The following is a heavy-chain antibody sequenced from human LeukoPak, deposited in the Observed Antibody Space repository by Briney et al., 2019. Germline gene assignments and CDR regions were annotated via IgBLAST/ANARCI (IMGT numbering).Heavy chain of an antibody. CDR3: ASRQYYYDSSGYHT. Sequence: GGSLRLSCAASGFTFSSYAMSWVRQAPGKGLEWVSAISGSGGSTYYADSVKGRFTISRDNSKNTLYLQMNSLSTEDTAVYYCASRQYYYDSSGYHTWGQGTLVTVSS. V-gene: IGHV3-23*01. D-gene: IGHD3-22*01. CDR2: ISGSGGST. J-gene: IGHJ4*02. CDR1: GFTFSSYA.